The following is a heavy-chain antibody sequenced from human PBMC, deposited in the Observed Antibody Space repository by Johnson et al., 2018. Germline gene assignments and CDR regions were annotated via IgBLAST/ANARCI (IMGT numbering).Heavy chain of an antibody. Sequence: EVQLVESGGGLVQPGGSLRLSCAAARFTFSNFCMSWVRQAPGKGLEWVANIKQDGREKYYVDSVKGRFTISRDNAKNSLFLQMDSLRAEDTAVYYCARARGGSRSRYMDVWGKGTTVTVSS. V-gene: IGHV3-7*01. CDR1: RFTFSNFC. D-gene: IGHD2-15*01. J-gene: IGHJ6*03. CDR3: ARARGGSRSRYMDV. CDR2: IKQDGREK.